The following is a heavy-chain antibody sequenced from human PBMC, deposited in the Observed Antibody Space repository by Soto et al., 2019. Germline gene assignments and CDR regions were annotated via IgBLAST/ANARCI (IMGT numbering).Heavy chain of an antibody. CDR2: ISGSGGST. D-gene: IGHD2-2*01. Sequence: GGSLRLSCAASGFTFSSYAMSWVRQAPGKGLEWVSAISGSGGSTYYADSVKGRFTISRDNSKNTLYLQMNSLRAEDTAVYYCAKDWADIVVVPAASSPPPGYYYGMDVWGQGTTVTVSS. J-gene: IGHJ6*02. CDR1: GFTFSSYA. V-gene: IGHV3-23*01. CDR3: AKDWADIVVVPAASSPPPGYYYGMDV.